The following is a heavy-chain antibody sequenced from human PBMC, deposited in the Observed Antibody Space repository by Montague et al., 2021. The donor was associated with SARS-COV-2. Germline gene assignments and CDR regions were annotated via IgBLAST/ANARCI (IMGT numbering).Heavy chain of an antibody. CDR2: IYYSGST. D-gene: IGHD3-3*01. CDR3: ARLQVPNYDFWSGYYTGMNYYMDV. V-gene: IGHV4-59*01. Sequence: SETLSLTCTVSGGSISSYYWSWIRQPPGKGLEWIGNIYYSGSTXXXPSXXXRVTISVDTSKNQFSLKLSPVTAADTAVYYCARLQVPNYDFWSGYYTGMNYYMDVWGKGTTVTVSS. CDR1: GGSISSYY. J-gene: IGHJ6*03.